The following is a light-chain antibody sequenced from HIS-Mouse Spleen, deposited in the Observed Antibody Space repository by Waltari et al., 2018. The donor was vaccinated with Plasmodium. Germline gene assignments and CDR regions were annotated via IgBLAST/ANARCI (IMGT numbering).Light chain of an antibody. CDR1: QSVSSN. J-gene: IGKJ3*01. CDR2: GAS. V-gene: IGKV3-15*01. Sequence: EIVMTQSPATLSVSPGESATLSCRASQSVSSNLAWYQQKPGQAPRLLIYGASTRATGIPARFSGSGSGTEFTLTFSSLQSEDFAVYYCQQYNNWSFTFGPGTKVDIK. CDR3: QQYNNWSFT.